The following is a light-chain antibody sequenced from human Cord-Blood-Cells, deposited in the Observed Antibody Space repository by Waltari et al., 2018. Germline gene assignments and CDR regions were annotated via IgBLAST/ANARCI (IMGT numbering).Light chain of an antibody. CDR1: QGIRND. Sequence: AIQMTQSPTPLTASTGDRVTITCRASQGIRNDLGWYQQKPGKAPKLLIYAASSLQSGVPSRFSGSGSGTDFTLTISSLQPEDFATYYCLQDYNYPRTFGQGTKVEIK. J-gene: IGKJ1*01. CDR2: AAS. V-gene: IGKV1-6*02. CDR3: LQDYNYPRT.